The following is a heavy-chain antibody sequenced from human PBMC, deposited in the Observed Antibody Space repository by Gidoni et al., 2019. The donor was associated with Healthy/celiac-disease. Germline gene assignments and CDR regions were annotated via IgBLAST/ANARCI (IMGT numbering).Heavy chain of an antibody. CDR2: TKSTTDGGTT. CDR1: GFPFSNAW. V-gene: IGHV3-15*07. Sequence: EVQLVESGGGLVKPGGSLRLSCAAYGFPFSNAWMNWVRQAPGNGLGWVGRTKSTTDGGTTDYAAPVKGRFTISRDDSKHTLYLQMNSLKTEDTAVYYCTTGFITMVPNAFDIWGQGTMVTVSS. CDR3: TTGFITMVPNAFDI. D-gene: IGHD3-10*01. J-gene: IGHJ3*02.